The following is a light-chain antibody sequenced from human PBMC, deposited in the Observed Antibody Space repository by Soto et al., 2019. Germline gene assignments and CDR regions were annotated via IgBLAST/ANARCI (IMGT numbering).Light chain of an antibody. CDR1: QSVSNNY. Sequence: EIVLTQSPGTLSLSPGERATLSCRASQSVSNNYLAWYQQKRGQPPSLLIYRASSRATGIPDRFSGNGSGTDFTLAIRRLDPEDFAFYYCQQYATSFSFGQGTKLEI. CDR2: RAS. CDR3: QQYATSFS. V-gene: IGKV3-20*01. J-gene: IGKJ2*03.